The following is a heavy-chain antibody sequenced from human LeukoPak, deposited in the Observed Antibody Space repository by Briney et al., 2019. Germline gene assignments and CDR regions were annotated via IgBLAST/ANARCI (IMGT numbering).Heavy chain of an antibody. CDR1: GFTFYDYA. V-gene: IGHV3-9*01. CDR3: AKGISKWELLTAEYFQH. Sequence: GGSLRLSCAASGFTFYDYAMHWVRHAPGKGLEWVSGISWNSGSIVYADSVKGRFTISRDNAKNSLYLQMNSLRAEDTALYYCAKGISKWELLTAEYFQHWGQGTLVTVSS. CDR2: ISWNSGSI. J-gene: IGHJ1*01. D-gene: IGHD1-26*01.